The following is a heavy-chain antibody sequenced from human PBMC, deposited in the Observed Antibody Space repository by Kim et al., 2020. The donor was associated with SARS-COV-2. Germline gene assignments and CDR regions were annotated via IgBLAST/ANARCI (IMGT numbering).Heavy chain of an antibody. V-gene: IGHV3-48*02. CDR1: GFTFSSYS. CDR2: ISSSSSTI. Sequence: GGSLRLSCAASGFTFSSYSMNWVRQAPGKGLEWVSYISSSSSTIYYAASVKGRFTISRDNAKNSLYLQMNSLRDEDTAVYYCARDLWNDDYAAFDIWGQGTMVTVSS. J-gene: IGHJ3*02. D-gene: IGHD1-1*01. CDR3: ARDLWNDDYAAFDI.